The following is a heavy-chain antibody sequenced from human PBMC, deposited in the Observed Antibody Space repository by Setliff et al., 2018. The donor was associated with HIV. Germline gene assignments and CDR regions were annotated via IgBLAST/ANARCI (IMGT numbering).Heavy chain of an antibody. CDR3: ARHSPNVGVRGDAFDI. D-gene: IGHD2-8*01. Sequence: SETLSLTCTVSGGSISSHYWIWIRQPPGKGLEWIGYIHYSGATNYSPSLKSRVTISLDTSRTQFSLRLSSVTAADTAVYYCARHSPNVGVRGDAFDIWGQGTVVTVSS. CDR2: IHYSGAT. CDR1: GGSISSHY. V-gene: IGHV4-59*08. J-gene: IGHJ3*02.